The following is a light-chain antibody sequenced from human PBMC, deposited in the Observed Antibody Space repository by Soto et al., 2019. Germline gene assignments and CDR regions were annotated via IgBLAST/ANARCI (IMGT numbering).Light chain of an antibody. Sequence: QSALTQPASVSGSPGQSITISCTGTSSDVGGYNFVSWYQQHPGKAPKLMISEVSNRPSGVSIRFSGSKSGNTASLTISGRQADDEADYYCSSYTRSTSYVVGTGTKLTVL. J-gene: IGLJ1*01. V-gene: IGLV2-14*01. CDR3: SSYTRSTSYV. CDR2: EVS. CDR1: SSDVGGYNF.